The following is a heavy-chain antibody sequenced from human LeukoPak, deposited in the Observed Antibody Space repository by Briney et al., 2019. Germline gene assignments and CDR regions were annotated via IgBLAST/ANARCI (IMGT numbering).Heavy chain of an antibody. D-gene: IGHD4-17*01. CDR3: ARDHDYGDSLFDY. Sequence: GGSLRLSCAASGFTFSDYYMSWIRQAPGKGLEWVSYISSSGSTIYYADSVKGRFTISRDNSKNTLYLQMNSLRADDTAVYYCARDHDYGDSLFDYWGQGTLVTVSS. V-gene: IGHV3-11*04. CDR1: GFTFSDYY. J-gene: IGHJ4*02. CDR2: ISSSGSTI.